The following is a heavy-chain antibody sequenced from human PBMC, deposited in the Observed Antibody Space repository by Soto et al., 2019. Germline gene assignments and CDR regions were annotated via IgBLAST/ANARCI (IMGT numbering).Heavy chain of an antibody. V-gene: IGHV1-8*01. J-gene: IGHJ6*02. CDR1: GYTFPIYD. CDR2: MNPNSGNT. Sequence: AASVKVSCKASGYTFPIYDINWVRQPTGQVLEWMGWMNPNSGNTGYAQKFQGRVTMTRNTSISAAYMELSSLRSEDTAVYYCSRRWYYYYYGMDVWGQGTTVTVS. D-gene: IGHD2-15*01. CDR3: SRRWYYYYYGMDV.